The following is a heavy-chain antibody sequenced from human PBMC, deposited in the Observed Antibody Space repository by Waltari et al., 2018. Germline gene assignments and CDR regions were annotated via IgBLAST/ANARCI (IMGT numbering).Heavy chain of an antibody. Sequence: QVQLQESGPGLVKPSQTLSLTCTVSGGTISSGDYYWSGIRQPPGKGLEWIGYIYYSGSTYYNPSLKSRVTISVDTSKNQFSLKLSSVTAADTAVYYCARGPGLDYYYYYMDVWGKGTTVTVSS. J-gene: IGHJ6*03. CDR3: ARGPGLDYYYYYMDV. CDR1: GGTISSGDYY. D-gene: IGHD3-10*01. CDR2: IYYSGST. V-gene: IGHV4-30-4*08.